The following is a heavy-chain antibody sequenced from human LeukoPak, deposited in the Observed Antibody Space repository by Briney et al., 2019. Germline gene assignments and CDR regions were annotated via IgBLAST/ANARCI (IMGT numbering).Heavy chain of an antibody. CDR1: GFTFSSYG. D-gene: IGHD5-12*01. Sequence: GGSLRHSCAASGFTFSSYGIHWVRQAPGERLEWVAVISYDGSNKYYADSVKGRFTISRDNSKNTLYLQMSSRRAEDTAVYYCGKDLGVVATMNFDYWGQGTLVTVSS. V-gene: IGHV3-30*18. CDR3: GKDLGVVATMNFDY. CDR2: ISYDGSNK. J-gene: IGHJ4*02.